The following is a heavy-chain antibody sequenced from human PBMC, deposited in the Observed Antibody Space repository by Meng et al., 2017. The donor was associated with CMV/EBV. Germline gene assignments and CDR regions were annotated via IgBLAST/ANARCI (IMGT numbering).Heavy chain of an antibody. CDR1: GFTFSSYG. CDR2: IKSKTDGGTT. V-gene: IGHV3-15*01. CDR3: TTDGFYYGMDV. D-gene: IGHD2-2*03. Sequence: GESLKISCAASGFTFSSYGMHWVRQAPGKGLEWVGRIKSKTDGGTTDYAAPVKGRFTISRDDSKNTLYLQMNSLKTEDTAVYYCTTDGFYYGMDVWGQGTTVTVSS. J-gene: IGHJ6*02.